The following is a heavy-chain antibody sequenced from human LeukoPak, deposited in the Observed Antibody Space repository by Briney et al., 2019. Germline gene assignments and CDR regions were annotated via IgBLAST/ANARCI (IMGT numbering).Heavy chain of an antibody. CDR1: GYTFTSYG. CDR2: INTRNGNI. Sequence: ASVKVSRKASGYTFTSYGITWVRQAPGQGLEWMGWINTRNGNINYAQNFQGRITMTIDTSTTTAYMELRSLRSDDTAVYYCVRAYDYGDAGLPRDWGQGTLVTVSS. CDR3: VRAYDYGDAGLPRD. J-gene: IGHJ4*02. V-gene: IGHV1-18*01. D-gene: IGHD4-17*01.